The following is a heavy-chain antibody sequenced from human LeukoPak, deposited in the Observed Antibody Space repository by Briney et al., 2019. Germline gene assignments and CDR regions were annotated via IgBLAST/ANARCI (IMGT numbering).Heavy chain of an antibody. Sequence: SETLSLTCTVSGGSISSYYWSWIRQPPGKGLEWIGYIYYSGSTNYNPSLKSRVTISVDTSKDQFSLKLSSVTAADTAVYYCARVPSYYSSGWSDYYYYMDVWGKGTTVTVSS. CDR3: ARVPSYYSSGWSDYYYYMDV. CDR1: GGSISSYY. J-gene: IGHJ6*03. D-gene: IGHD6-19*01. CDR2: IYYSGST. V-gene: IGHV4-59*12.